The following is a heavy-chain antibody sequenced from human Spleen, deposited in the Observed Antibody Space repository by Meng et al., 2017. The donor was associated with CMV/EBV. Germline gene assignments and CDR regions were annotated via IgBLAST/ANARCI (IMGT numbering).Heavy chain of an antibody. J-gene: IGHJ4*02. CDR3: ASRGALYDSSGYYYD. D-gene: IGHD3-22*01. CDR2: IHYSGST. Sequence: GSLRLSCSVSGGSISNRFYYWGWVRQPPGKGLEWIVSIHYSGSTYYNPSLKSRVTISVDTSKNQLSLKLSSVTAADTAVYYCASRGALYDSSGYYYDWGQGTLVTVSS. V-gene: IGHV4-39*07. CDR1: GGSISNRFYY.